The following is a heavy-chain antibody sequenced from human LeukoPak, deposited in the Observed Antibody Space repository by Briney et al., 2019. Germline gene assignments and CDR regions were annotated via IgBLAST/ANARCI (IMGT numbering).Heavy chain of an antibody. CDR1: GGTFSSYA. V-gene: IGHV1-69*05. CDR2: IIPIFGTA. Sequence: GSSVKVSCKASGGTFSSYAISWVRQAPGQGLEWMGGIIPIFGTANYAQKFQGRVTITTDESTSTAYMELSSLRSEDTAVYYCASVSASYYYYYHMDVWGKGTTVTVSS. CDR3: ASVSASYYYYYHMDV. J-gene: IGHJ6*03.